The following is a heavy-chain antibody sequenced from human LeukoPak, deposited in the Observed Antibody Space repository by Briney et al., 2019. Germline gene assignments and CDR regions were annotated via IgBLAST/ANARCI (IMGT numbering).Heavy chain of an antibody. Sequence: GGSLRLSCAASGFTFSSYSMNWVRQAPGKGLEWFSSISSSSSYIYYADSVKGRFTLSRDNAKNSLYLQMNSLRAEDTAVYYCARDSYGSGSYYRIDSWGQGTLVTVSS. J-gene: IGHJ4*02. CDR3: ARDSYGSGSYYRIDS. CDR1: GFTFSSYS. D-gene: IGHD3-10*01. CDR2: ISSSSSYI. V-gene: IGHV3-21*01.